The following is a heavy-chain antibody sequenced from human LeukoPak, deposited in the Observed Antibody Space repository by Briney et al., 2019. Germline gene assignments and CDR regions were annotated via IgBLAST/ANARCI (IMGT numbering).Heavy chain of an antibody. J-gene: IGHJ3*02. CDR2: IYSGGST. Sequence: GGSLRLSCAASGFTVSSNYMSWVRQAPGKGLEWVSVIYSGGSTYYADSVKGRFTISRDNSKNTLYLQMNSLRAEDTAVYYCARDPRMVRGVINAFDIWGQGTMVTVSS. D-gene: IGHD3-10*01. CDR3: ARDPRMVRGVINAFDI. CDR1: GFTVSSNY. V-gene: IGHV3-53*01.